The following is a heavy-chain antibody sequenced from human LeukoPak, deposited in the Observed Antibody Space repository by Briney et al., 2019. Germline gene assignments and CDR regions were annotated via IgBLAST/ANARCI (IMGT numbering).Heavy chain of an antibody. Sequence: PSETLSLTCTVSGGSISSSSYYWGWIRQPPGKGLEWIGSIYYSGSTYYNPSLKSRVTISVDTSKNQFSLKLSSVTAADTAVYYCAREPSSGYYGGLDYWGQGTLVTVSS. V-gene: IGHV4-39*07. CDR2: IYYSGST. CDR1: GGSISSSSYY. CDR3: AREPSSGYYGGLDY. D-gene: IGHD3-22*01. J-gene: IGHJ4*02.